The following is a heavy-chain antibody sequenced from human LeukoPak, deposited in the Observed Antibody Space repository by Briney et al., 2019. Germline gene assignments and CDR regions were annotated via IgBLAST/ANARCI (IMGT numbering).Heavy chain of an antibody. D-gene: IGHD3-22*01. J-gene: IGHJ3*02. V-gene: IGHV3-21*01. CDR1: GFTFSTYS. CDR2: ISSNSRYI. Sequence: GGSLRLSCAASGFTFSTYSMNWVRQAPGKGLEWVSSISSNSRYIYYADSMRGRFTISRDNAKNSLYLQMNSLRAEDTAVYYCARDDTHYGSSGSFYDAFDIWGQGTMVTVSS. CDR3: ARDDTHYGSSGSFYDAFDI.